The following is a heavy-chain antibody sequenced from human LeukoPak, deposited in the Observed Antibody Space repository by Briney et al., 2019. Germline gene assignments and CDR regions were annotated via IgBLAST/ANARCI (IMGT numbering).Heavy chain of an antibody. D-gene: IGHD6-13*01. Sequence: PGGSLRLSCAASGFTFSSYEMNWVRQTPGKGLEWVSYISSSGSTIYYADSVKGRFTISRDNANNLVHLEMNSLRVEDTAVYYCVREGSSWTFDPWGQGTLVIVSS. J-gene: IGHJ5*02. CDR2: ISSSGSTI. CDR3: VREGSSWTFDP. CDR1: GFTFSSYE. V-gene: IGHV3-48*03.